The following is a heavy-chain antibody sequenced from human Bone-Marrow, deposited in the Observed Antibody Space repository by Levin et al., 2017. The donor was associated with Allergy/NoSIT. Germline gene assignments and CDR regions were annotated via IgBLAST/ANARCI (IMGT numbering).Heavy chain of an antibody. V-gene: IGHV3-23*01. CDR3: AKDYGDYELYVNDS. CDR1: GFIFSTYA. D-gene: IGHD4-17*01. Sequence: GESLKISCTASGFIFSTYAMNWVRQAPGKGLEWVSAIGGSGDDTFYADSVKGRFTISRDNSKNTLYLQMNSLRAEDTAIYYCAKDYGDYELYVNDSWGQGILVTVSS. CDR2: IGGSGDDT. J-gene: IGHJ4*02.